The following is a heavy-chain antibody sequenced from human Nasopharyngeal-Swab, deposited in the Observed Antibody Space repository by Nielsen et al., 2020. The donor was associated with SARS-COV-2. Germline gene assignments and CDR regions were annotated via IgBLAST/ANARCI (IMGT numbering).Heavy chain of an antibody. D-gene: IGHD3-10*01. V-gene: IGHV4-34*01. CDR3: ARGRSGYYYGSGSPPFDY. Sequence: SETLSLTCAVYGGSFSGYYWSWIRQPPGKGLEWIGEINHSGSTNYNPSLKSRVTISVDTSKNQFSLKLSSVTAADTAVYYCARGRSGYYYGSGSPPFDYWGQGTLVTVLL. CDR2: INHSGST. J-gene: IGHJ4*02. CDR1: GGSFSGYY.